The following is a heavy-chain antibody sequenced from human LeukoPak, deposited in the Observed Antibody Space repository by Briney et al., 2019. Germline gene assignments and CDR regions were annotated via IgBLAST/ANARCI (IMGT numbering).Heavy chain of an antibody. D-gene: IGHD6-6*01. V-gene: IGHV3-43D*03. J-gene: IGHJ4*02. CDR1: GFTFDDYA. CDR3: AVEGSTPFDY. Sequence: GRSLRLSCAASGFTFDDYAMHWVRQAPGKGLEWVSLISWDGGSTYYADSVKGRFTISRDNSKNSLYLQMNSLRAEDTALYYCAVEGSTPFDYWGQGTLVTVSS. CDR2: ISWDGGST.